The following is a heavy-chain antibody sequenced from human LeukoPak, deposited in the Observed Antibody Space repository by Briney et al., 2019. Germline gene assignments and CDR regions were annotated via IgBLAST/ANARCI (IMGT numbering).Heavy chain of an antibody. Sequence: PSETLSLTCTVSGGSISSYYWSWIRQPAGKGLEWIGRIYTSGSTNYNPSLKRRVTMSVDTSKNQFSLKLSSVTAADTAVYYCARDRLSGYSSSWYYGTNWFDPWGQGTLVTVSS. CDR1: GGSISSYY. D-gene: IGHD6-13*01. CDR2: IYTSGST. V-gene: IGHV4-4*07. J-gene: IGHJ5*02. CDR3: ARDRLSGYSSSWYYGTNWFDP.